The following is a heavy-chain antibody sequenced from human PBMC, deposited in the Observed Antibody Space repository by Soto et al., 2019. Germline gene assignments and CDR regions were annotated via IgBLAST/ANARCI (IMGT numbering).Heavy chain of an antibody. D-gene: IGHD3-10*01. CDR2: IYYSGST. CDR1: GCSISSGGYY. V-gene: IGHV4-31*02. J-gene: IGHJ6*02. CDR3: ARDYYGSGTKTPFYYGMDV. Sequence: SETLSLTCTVSGCSISSGGYYWSWIRQHPGKGLEWIGYIYYSGSTYYNPSLKSRVTISVDTSKNQFSLKLSSVTAADTAVYYCARDYYGSGTKTPFYYGMDVWGQGTTVTVSS.